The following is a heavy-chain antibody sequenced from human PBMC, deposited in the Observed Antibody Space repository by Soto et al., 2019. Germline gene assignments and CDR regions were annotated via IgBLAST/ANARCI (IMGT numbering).Heavy chain of an antibody. CDR3: ARELVLYYYYYYGMDV. Sequence: QVQLVESGGGLVKPGGSLRLSCAASGFTFSDYYMSWIRQAPGKGLEWVSYISSSGSTIYYADSVKGRFTISRDNAKNPLYLQMNSLRAEDTAVYYCARELVLYYYYYYGMDVWGQGTTVTVSS. CDR1: GFTFSDYY. J-gene: IGHJ6*02. D-gene: IGHD6-13*01. V-gene: IGHV3-11*01. CDR2: ISSSGSTI.